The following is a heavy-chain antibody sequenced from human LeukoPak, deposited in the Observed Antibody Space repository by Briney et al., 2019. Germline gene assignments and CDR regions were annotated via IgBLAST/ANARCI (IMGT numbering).Heavy chain of an antibody. V-gene: IGHV3-21*01. CDR1: GFPFSTFG. Sequence: GGSLRLSCAASGFPFSTFGMNWVRQAPGKGLEWVSSISSTGSYIYYADSVKGRFTISRDNAKNSLYLQMNSLRVEDTAVFYCASGSPAGDYCGQGTLVTVSS. J-gene: IGHJ4*02. CDR3: ASGSPAGDY. D-gene: IGHD1-26*01. CDR2: ISSTGSYI.